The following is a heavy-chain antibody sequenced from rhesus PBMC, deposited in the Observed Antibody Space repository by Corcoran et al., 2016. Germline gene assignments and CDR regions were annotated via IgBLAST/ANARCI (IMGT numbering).Heavy chain of an antibody. CDR1: GFTFDDYA. CDR3: ARVGTVSASGGGLDS. D-gene: IGHD5-24*01. Sequence: EVQLVESGGGVVQPGGSLRLSCAASGFTFDDYAVGWVRQAPGKGLDWVSDIGWNSGRKGYADSVKGLFTISRDNAKNSLYLQMNRLRAEDTALYYCARVGTVSASGGGLDSWGQGVVVTVSS. CDR2: IGWNSGRK. J-gene: IGHJ6*01. V-gene: IGHV3-78*01.